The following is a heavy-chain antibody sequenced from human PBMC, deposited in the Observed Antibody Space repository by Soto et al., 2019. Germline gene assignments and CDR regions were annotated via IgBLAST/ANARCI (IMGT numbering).Heavy chain of an antibody. D-gene: IGHD1-7*01. V-gene: IGHV4-4*02. CDR2: IYRTGST. CDR1: GASFTSNDW. CDR3: ASRDPGTSVDY. Sequence: QVQLQESGPGLVKPSGTLSPTCAVSGASFTSNDWWTWVRQPPGRGLEWIGEIYRTGSTNYNPSLKSRVTISLDKSENQFSLKVTSLTAADTAVYYCASRDPGTSVDYWGQGTLVTVSS. J-gene: IGHJ4*02.